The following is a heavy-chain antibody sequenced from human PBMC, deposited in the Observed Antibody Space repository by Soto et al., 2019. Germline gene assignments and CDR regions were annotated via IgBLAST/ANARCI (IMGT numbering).Heavy chain of an antibody. CDR2: IHYSGGATYSP. V-gene: IGHV4-31*03. Sequence: QVQLQESGPGLVEPSQTLSLLCTVSGASIITDGYYWTWLRQHPGKVLEWLGYIHYSGGATYSPPHNPALQCRIAISGDISKRLVSLKLNSVTASATALYYCDIVLSDSHDSTGYQPFHTWGQGTLGTVS. D-gene: IGHD3-22*01. CDR1: GASIITDGYY. CDR3: DIVLSDSHDSTGYQPFHT. J-gene: IGHJ1*01.